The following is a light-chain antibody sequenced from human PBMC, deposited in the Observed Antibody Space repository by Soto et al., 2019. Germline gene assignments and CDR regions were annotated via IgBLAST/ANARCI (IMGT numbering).Light chain of an antibody. CDR1: SGHSNYA. Sequence: QSVLSQSPSASASLGASVKLTCTLSSGHSNYAIAWHQQQPEKGPRFLMKLNSDGSHSKGDGIPGRFSGSTSGAERYLTISSLQSEDEADYYCQTWDTGIRVFGGGTKLTVL. J-gene: IGLJ3*02. CDR3: QTWDTGIRV. V-gene: IGLV4-69*01. CDR2: LNSDGSH.